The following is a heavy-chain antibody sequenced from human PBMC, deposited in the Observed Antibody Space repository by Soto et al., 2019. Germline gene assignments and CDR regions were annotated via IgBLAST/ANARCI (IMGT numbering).Heavy chain of an antibody. V-gene: IGHV1-46*01. D-gene: IGHD3-10*01. J-gene: IGHJ4*02. Sequence: ASVKVSCKASGYTFTSYYMHWVRQAPGQGLEWMGIINPSGGSTSYAQKFQGRVTMTRDTSTSTVYMELSSLRAEDTAVYYCAKSYGSGSYYMVGGALDYWGQGTLVTVSS. CDR2: INPSGGST. CDR1: GYTFTSYY. CDR3: AKSYGSGSYYMVGGALDY.